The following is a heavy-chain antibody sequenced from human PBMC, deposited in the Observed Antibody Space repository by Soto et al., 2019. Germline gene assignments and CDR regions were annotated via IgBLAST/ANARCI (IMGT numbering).Heavy chain of an antibody. D-gene: IGHD2-15*01. CDR3: AGVVVGATRQTGSDH. CDR1: TGSITSGDYF. V-gene: IGHV4-39*01. CDR2: MHSSRGT. Sequence: QLLESGPGLVKPSETLSLTCTVSTGSITSGDYFWGWIRQPPGKGLEFIGSMHSSRGTYCSPSLKGRVAISIDKCKNQCALKLTSVTTADTAVYFCAGVVVGATRQTGSDHWGQGTLVTVS. J-gene: IGHJ4*02.